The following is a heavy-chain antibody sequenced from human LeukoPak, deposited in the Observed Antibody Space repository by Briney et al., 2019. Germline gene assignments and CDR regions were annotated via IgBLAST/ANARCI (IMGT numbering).Heavy chain of an antibody. J-gene: IGHJ5*02. CDR2: MYYSGTT. V-gene: IGHV4-59*01. CDR1: RDPISNYY. D-gene: IGHD3-10*01. CDR3: ARDRGRYYDSGSHNWFDP. Sequence: SETLSLTCSVSRDPISNYYWSWIRQPPGKGLEWIGYMYYSGTTNYNPSLKSRVTISIDTSKKQFSLKLTSVTAADTAVYYCARDRGRYYDSGSHNWFDPWGQGILVTVSS.